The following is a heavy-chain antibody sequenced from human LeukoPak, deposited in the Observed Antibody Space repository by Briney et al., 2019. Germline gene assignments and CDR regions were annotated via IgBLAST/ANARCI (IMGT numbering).Heavy chain of an antibody. D-gene: IGHD1-26*01. CDR2: ISSNGGST. V-gene: IGHV3-64D*09. CDR3: VSSIVGATHAFDI. Sequence: PGGSLRLSCSASGFTFSSYVMHWVRQAPGKGLEYVSAISSNGGSTYYADSVKGRFTISRDDSKNTLYLQMSSLRAEDTAVYYCVSSIVGATHAFDIWGQWIKVTVSS. J-gene: IGHJ3*02. CDR1: GFTFSSYV.